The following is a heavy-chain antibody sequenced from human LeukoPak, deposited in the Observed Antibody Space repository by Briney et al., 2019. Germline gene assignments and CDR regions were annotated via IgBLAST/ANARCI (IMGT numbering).Heavy chain of an antibody. D-gene: IGHD2-21*02. CDR1: GFTFSSYG. Sequence: GRSLRLSCAASGFTFSSYGMHWVRQAPGKGLEWASVISYDGSSKDYADSVKGRFTISRDNTKNTLYLRMNSLRAEDTAVYYCAKRGSCGGDCYSGPPDYWGQGTLVTISS. CDR2: ISYDGSSK. CDR3: AKRGSCGGDCYSGPPDY. V-gene: IGHV3-30*18. J-gene: IGHJ4*02.